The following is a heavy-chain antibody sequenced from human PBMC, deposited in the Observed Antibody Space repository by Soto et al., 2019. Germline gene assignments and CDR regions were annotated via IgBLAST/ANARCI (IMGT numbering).Heavy chain of an antibody. D-gene: IGHD6-13*01. Sequence: QVQLVESGGGVVQPGRSLRLSCAASAFTFSDYAMHWVRQAPGKGLEWVAVISYDGSNKFYADSVKGRFTISRDNSKNTVYLQMNSLRAEDTAVYYCARDQGQQLGEGWVSYFDFWGQGTLVTVSS. J-gene: IGHJ4*02. CDR1: AFTFSDYA. CDR2: ISYDGSNK. CDR3: ARDQGQQLGEGWVSYFDF. V-gene: IGHV3-30-3*01.